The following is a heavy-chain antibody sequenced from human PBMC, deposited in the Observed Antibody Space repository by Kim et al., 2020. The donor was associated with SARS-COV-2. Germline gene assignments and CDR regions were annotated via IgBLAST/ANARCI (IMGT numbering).Heavy chain of an antibody. J-gene: IGHJ5*02. CDR3: AKDPKVGIDP. D-gene: IGHD7-27*01. CDR1: GFTFSSYG. CDR2: ISYDGSNK. V-gene: IGHV3-30*18. Sequence: GGSLRLSCAASGFTFSSYGMHWVRQAPGKGLEWVAGISYDGSNKYYADSVKGRFTISRDNSKNTLYLQMNSLSAEDTAVYYCAKDPKVGIDPWGQGTLVTVSS.